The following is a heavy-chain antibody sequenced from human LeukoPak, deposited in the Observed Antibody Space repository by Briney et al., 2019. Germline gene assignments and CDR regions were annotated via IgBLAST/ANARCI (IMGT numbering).Heavy chain of an antibody. D-gene: IGHD4-17*01. CDR2: INTSGGST. CDR3: ARGRSVKTTVTPFDY. CDR1: GYTFTSYY. V-gene: IGHV1-46*01. J-gene: IGHJ4*02. Sequence: ATVKVSCKASGYTFTSYYMHWVRQAPGQGLEWMGIINTSGGSTSYAQKFRGRVTMTRDTSTSTVYMELSSLRFEDTAVYYCARGRSVKTTVTPFDYWGQGTLVTVSS.